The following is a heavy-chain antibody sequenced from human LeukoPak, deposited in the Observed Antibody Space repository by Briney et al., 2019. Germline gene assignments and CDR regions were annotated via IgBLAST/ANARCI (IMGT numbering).Heavy chain of an antibody. D-gene: IGHD1-14*01. CDR3: ARENGLTTNAFDI. CDR2: ISAYNGNT. J-gene: IGHJ3*02. Sequence: ASVKVSCKASGYTFTNYVITWVRQAPGQGLEWMGWISAYNGNTNNAQKLQGRVTMTTDTSTTTAYMELRSLTSDDTAVYFCARENGLTTNAFDIWGQGTMVTVSS. V-gene: IGHV1-18*01. CDR1: GYTFTNYV.